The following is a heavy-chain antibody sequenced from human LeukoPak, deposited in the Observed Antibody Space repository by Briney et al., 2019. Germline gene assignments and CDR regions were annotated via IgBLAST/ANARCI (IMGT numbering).Heavy chain of an antibody. V-gene: IGHV1-2*02. Sequence: ASVKVSCKASGYTFTGYYMHWVRQAPGQGLEWMGWINPNSGGTNYAQKFQGRVTMTRDTSISTAYMELNSLRAEDTAVYYCAKELPFLPPRDWGQGTLVTVSS. J-gene: IGHJ4*02. CDR1: GYTFTGYY. D-gene: IGHD2/OR15-2a*01. CDR3: AKELPFLPPRD. CDR2: INPNSGGT.